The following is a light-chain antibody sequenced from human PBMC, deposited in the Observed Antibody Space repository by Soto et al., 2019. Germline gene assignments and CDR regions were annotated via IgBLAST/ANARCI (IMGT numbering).Light chain of an antibody. CDR1: QSVGSN. Sequence: EIVLTQSPGSLSLSPGGRATVSCRASQSVGSNLAWYQQKPGQAPRLLIFGASSRATGVPARFSGSGSGTEFTLTINSLQSEDFAVYFCQQYDNLPLTFGPGTKVDIK. CDR3: QQYDNLPLT. V-gene: IGKV3-15*01. J-gene: IGKJ3*01. CDR2: GAS.